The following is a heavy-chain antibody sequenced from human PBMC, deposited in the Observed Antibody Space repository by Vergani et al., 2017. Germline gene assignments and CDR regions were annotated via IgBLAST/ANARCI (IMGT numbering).Heavy chain of an antibody. V-gene: IGHV4-34*01. CDR2: INHSGST. CDR1: GGSFSGYY. Sequence: QVQLQQWGGGLLKPSETLSLTCAVYGGSFSGYYWSWIRQPPGKGLEWIGEINHSGSTNYNPSLKSRVTISVDTSKNQFSLKLSSVTAADTAVYYCARGRGGYYYYMDVWGKGTTVTVSS. J-gene: IGHJ6*03. D-gene: IGHD3-16*01. CDR3: ARGRGGYYYYMDV.